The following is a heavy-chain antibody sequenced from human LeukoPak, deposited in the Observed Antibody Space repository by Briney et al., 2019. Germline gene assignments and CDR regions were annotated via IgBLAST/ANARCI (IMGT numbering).Heavy chain of an antibody. Sequence: PGGSLRLSCAASGFTFSSYAIHWVRQAPGKGLEWVANIKQDGSEKYYVDSVKGRFTISRDNAKNSLYLQMNSLRAEDTAVYYCARDDMTTVNYYYYMDVWGKGTTVTVSS. CDR1: GFTFSSYA. CDR2: IKQDGSEK. CDR3: ARDDMTTVNYYYYMDV. J-gene: IGHJ6*03. V-gene: IGHV3-7*01. D-gene: IGHD4-17*01.